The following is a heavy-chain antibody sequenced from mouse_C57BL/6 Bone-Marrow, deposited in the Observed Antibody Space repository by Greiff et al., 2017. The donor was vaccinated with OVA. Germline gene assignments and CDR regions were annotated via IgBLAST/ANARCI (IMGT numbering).Heavy chain of an antibody. CDR2: FYPGSGSI. D-gene: IGHD2-5*01. CDR1: GYTFTEYT. CDR3: ARHEEAYSNYVGYFDV. V-gene: IGHV1-62-2*01. Sequence: VQLVESGAELVKPGASVKLSCKASGYTFTEYTIHWVKQRSGQGLEWIGWFYPGSGSIKYNEKFKDKATLTADKSSSTVYMELSRLTSEDSAVYFCARHEEAYSNYVGYFDVWGTGTTVTVSS. J-gene: IGHJ1*03.